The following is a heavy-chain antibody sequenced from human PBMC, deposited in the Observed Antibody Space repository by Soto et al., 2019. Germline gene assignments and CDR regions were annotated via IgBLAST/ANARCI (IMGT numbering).Heavy chain of an antibody. CDR1: GYTFTSYY. Sequence: QVQLVQSGAEVKKPGASVKVSCKASGYTFTSYYMHWVRQAPGQGLEWMGIINPSGGSTSYAQKFQGRVTMTREKSTSTVYMELSSLRSEDTAVYYCARVGLRSGYCSSTSCYFDYWGQGTLVTVSS. J-gene: IGHJ4*02. CDR2: INPSGGST. D-gene: IGHD2-2*03. CDR3: ARVGLRSGYCSSTSCYFDY. V-gene: IGHV1-46*01.